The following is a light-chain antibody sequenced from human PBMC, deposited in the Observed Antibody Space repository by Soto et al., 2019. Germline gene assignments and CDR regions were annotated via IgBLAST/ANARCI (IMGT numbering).Light chain of an antibody. CDR2: NVS. J-gene: IGLJ2*01. CDR3: CSYTTTGVGV. Sequence: QSALTQPASASGSPGPSITISCTGTGSDVGGYNYVSWYQHHPGNAPKVMIDNVSYRHSGVSNRFSGSKSGNTASLTISGLQAEDEADYYCCSYTTTGVGVFGGGTKLTVL. CDR1: GSDVGGYNY. V-gene: IGLV2-14*03.